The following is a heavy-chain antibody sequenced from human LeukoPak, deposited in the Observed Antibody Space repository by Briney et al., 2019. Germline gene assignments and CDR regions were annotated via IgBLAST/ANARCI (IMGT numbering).Heavy chain of an antibody. J-gene: IGHJ6*02. CDR2: INHSGST. Sequence: PSETLSLTCAVYGGSFNGCYWSWIREPPGEGLEWIGEINHSGSTNYNPSLKSRVTISVDTSKNQFSLKLSSVPAADTAVYYCARVEYSSSLGYYGMDVWGQGTTVTVSS. CDR3: ARVEYSSSLGYYGMDV. V-gene: IGHV4-34*01. CDR1: GGSFNGCY. D-gene: IGHD6-6*01.